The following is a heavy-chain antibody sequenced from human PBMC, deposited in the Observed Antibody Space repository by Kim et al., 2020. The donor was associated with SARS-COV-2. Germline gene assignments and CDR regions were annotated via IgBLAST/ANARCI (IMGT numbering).Heavy chain of an antibody. CDR3: ARDSTSGYYSLYYFDY. D-gene: IGHD3-3*01. J-gene: IGHJ4*02. Sequence: GGSLRLSCAASGFTFSSYSMNWVRQAPGKGLEWVSSISSSSSYIYYADSVKGRFTISRDNAKNSLYLQMNSLRAEDTAVYYCARDSTSGYYSLYYFDYWGQGTLVTVSS. V-gene: IGHV3-21*01. CDR1: GFTFSSYS. CDR2: ISSSSSYI.